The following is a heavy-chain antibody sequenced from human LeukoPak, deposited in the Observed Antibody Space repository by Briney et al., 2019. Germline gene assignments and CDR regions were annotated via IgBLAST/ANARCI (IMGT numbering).Heavy chain of an antibody. D-gene: IGHD4-17*01. CDR1: GLTVRNNH. J-gene: IGHJ4*02. Sequence: GRSRRFSGAAPGLTVRNNHVSRVRMAPGKGLEWVSITYSGGMIYYADSVKGRLTISRDSSTNTLYLQMNSQRADDAAVYYCARARRCGLNDDYGACFDYWGQGTLVTVSS. V-gene: IGHV3-53*01. CDR3: ARARRCGLNDDYGACFDY. CDR2: TYSGGMI.